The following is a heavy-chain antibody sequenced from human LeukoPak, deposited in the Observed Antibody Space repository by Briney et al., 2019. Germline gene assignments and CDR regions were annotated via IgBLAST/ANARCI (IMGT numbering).Heavy chain of an antibody. CDR2: MNPNSGNT. V-gene: IGHV1-8*01. CDR1: GYTFTSYD. CDR3: AGVPTQRITMVRGVIDY. J-gene: IGHJ4*02. Sequence: ASVKVSCKASGYTFTSYDINWVRQATGQGLEWMGWMNPNSGNTGYAQKFQGRVTMTRNTSISTAYMELSSLRSEDTAVYYCAGVPTQRITMVRGVIDYWGQGTLVTVSS. D-gene: IGHD3-10*01.